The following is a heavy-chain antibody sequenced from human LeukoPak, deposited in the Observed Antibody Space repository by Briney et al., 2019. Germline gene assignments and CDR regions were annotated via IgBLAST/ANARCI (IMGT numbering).Heavy chain of an antibody. CDR1: GGSISSYY. Sequence: SETLSLTCTVSGGSISSYYWSWIRQPPGKGLEWIGYIYYSGSTNYNPSLKSRVTISVDTSKNQFSLKLSSVTAADTAVYYCAREATVTTTSTNDYWGQGTLVTVSS. V-gene: IGHV4-59*01. CDR2: IYYSGST. CDR3: AREATVTTTSTNDY. D-gene: IGHD4-17*01. J-gene: IGHJ4*02.